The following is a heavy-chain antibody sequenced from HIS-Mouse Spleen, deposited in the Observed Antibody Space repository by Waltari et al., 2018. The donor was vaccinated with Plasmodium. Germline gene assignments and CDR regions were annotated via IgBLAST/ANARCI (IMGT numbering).Heavy chain of an antibody. CDR2: IKQDGSEK. CDR3: ASSWYWYFDL. D-gene: IGHD6-13*01. J-gene: IGHJ2*01. Sequence: EVQLLESGGGLVQPGGSLRLSCAPSGFTFGSYWLSWVRQAPGKGLEWVANIKQDGSEKYYVDSVKGRFTISRDNAKNSLYLQMNSLRAEDTAVYYCASSWYWYFDLWGRGTLVTVSS. CDR1: GFTFGSYW. V-gene: IGHV3-7*01.